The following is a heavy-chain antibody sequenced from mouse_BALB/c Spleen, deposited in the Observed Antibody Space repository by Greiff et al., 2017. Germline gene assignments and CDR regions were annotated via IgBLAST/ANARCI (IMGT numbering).Heavy chain of an antibody. D-gene: IGHD1-1*01. CDR2: IWAGGST. CDR3: ARDGSTTGQPFAY. CDR1: GFSLTSYG. Sequence: VKLVESGPGLVAPSQSLSITCTVSGFSLTSYGVHWVRQPPGKGLEWLGVIWAGGSTNYNSALMSRLSISKDNSKSQVFLKMNSLQTDVTAMYYCARDGSTTGQPFAYWGQGTLVTVSA. J-gene: IGHJ3*01. V-gene: IGHV2-9*02.